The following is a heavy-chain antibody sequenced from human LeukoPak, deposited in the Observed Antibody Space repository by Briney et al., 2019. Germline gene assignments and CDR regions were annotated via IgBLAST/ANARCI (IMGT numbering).Heavy chain of an antibody. CDR3: ARDIYDRYFDY. CDR1: GFTFSSSA. J-gene: IGHJ4*02. D-gene: IGHD3-3*01. CDR2: ISSSSSYI. V-gene: IGHV3-21*01. Sequence: GGSLRLSCAASGFTFSSSAMNWVRQAPGKGLEWVSSISSSSSYIYYADSVKGRFTISRDNAKNSLYLQMNSLRAEDTAVYYCARDIYDRYFDYWGQGTLVTVSS.